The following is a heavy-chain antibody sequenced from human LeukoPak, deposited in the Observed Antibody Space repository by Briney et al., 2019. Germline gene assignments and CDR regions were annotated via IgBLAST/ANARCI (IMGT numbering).Heavy chain of an antibody. CDR1: GFTFSSYW. CDR2: INSDGSST. CDR3: AKYYYDSSGYYVPI. D-gene: IGHD3-22*01. J-gene: IGHJ3*02. V-gene: IGHV3-74*01. Sequence: SGGSLRLSCAASGFTFSSYWMHWVRQAPGKGLVWVSRINSDGSSTSYADSVKGRFTISRDNAKNTLYLQMNSPRAEDTAVYYCAKYYYDSSGYYVPIWGQGTMVTVSS.